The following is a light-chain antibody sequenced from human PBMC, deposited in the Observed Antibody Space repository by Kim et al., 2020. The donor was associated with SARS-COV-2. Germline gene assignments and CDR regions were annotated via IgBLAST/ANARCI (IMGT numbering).Light chain of an antibody. J-gene: IGKJ2*01. CDR3: LRNNSYPYP. CDR1: KGISNY. CDR2: AES. Sequence: SAAVGDRVTVPGRASKGISNYLAWFQKKQGGVPKRLIFAESRWQSGVQSRFSGSGSGKEFTLTISSLQPEDFETYSCLRNNSYPYPFGRGPSWRS. V-gene: IGKV1-17*03.